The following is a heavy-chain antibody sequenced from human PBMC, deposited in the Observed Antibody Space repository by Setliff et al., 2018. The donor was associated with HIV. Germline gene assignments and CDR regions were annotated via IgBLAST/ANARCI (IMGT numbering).Heavy chain of an antibody. CDR3: TRGPWGYDFWNGPSPMEV. V-gene: IGHV1-8*01. CDR2: MNPYSGDT. Sequence: ASVKVSCKSLGYTFANYDIFWVRQAAGQGLEWMARMNPYSGDTALAQRFHGRVTLTRDTSIRTAYMTLSSLRSDDTAVYFCTRGPWGYDFWNGPSPMEVWGQGTTVTVSS. D-gene: IGHD3-3*01. J-gene: IGHJ6*02. CDR1: GYTFANYD.